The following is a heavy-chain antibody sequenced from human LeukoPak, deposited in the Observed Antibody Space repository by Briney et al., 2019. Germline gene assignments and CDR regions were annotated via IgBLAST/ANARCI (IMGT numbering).Heavy chain of an antibody. V-gene: IGHV3-30*02. CDR3: AKSYGSSTSCYAGPAFDI. D-gene: IGHD2-2*01. CDR2: IRYDGSNK. CDR1: GLTFSSYG. Sequence: GRSLRLSWAPSGLTFSSYGMHWVRQAPGKGLEWVAFIRYDGSNKYYADSVKGRFTISRDNSKNTLYLQMNSLRAEDTAVYYCAKSYGSSTSCYAGPAFDIWGQGTMVTVSS. J-gene: IGHJ3*02.